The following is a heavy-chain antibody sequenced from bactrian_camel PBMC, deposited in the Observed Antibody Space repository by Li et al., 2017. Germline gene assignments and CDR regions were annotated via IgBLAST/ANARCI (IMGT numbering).Heavy chain of an antibody. CDR2: IRPDGTT. CDR1: GITFSRHD. Sequence: VQLVESGGDLVQPGGSLRLSCVASGITFSRHDMSWVRQAPGDECVLVATIRPDGTTYYVDSVKGRFTISQDHAKNTLYLQMNTLKPEDSAVYHCAADGGSCHLFTSQGPRFGGQGTQVTVS. J-gene: IGHJ4*01. D-gene: IGHD2*01. CDR3: AADGGSCHLFTSQGPRF. V-gene: IGHV3S55*01.